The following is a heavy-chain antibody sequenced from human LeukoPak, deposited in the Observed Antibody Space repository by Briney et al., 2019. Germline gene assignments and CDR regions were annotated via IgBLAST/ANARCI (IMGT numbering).Heavy chain of an antibody. V-gene: IGHV3-53*01. CDR3: ARHLGYCTNGVCPYDY. J-gene: IGHJ4*02. Sequence: GGSLRLSCAASGFTVSSNYMSWVRQAPGKGLEWVSVIYSGGSTYYADSVKGRFTISRDNSKNTLNLQMNSLRAEDTAVYYCARHLGYCTNGVCPYDYWGQGTLVTVSS. CDR1: GFTVSSNY. D-gene: IGHD2-8*01. CDR2: IYSGGST.